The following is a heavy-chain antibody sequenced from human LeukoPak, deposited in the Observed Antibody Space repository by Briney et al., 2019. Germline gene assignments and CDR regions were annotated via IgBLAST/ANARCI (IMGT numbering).Heavy chain of an antibody. V-gene: IGHV4-38-2*02. Sequence: PSETLSLTCTVSGYSISSGYYWGWIRQPPGKGLEWIGSIYHSGSTYYNPSLKSRVTISVDTSKNQFSLKLSSVTAADTAVYYCARGYYYGSGSYYLTSWFDPWGQGTLVTVSS. J-gene: IGHJ5*02. D-gene: IGHD3-10*01. CDR3: ARGYYYGSGSYYLTSWFDP. CDR1: GYSISSGYY. CDR2: IYHSGST.